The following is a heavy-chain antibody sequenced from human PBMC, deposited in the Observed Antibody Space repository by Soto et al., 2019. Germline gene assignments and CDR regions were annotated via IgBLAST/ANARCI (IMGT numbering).Heavy chain of an antibody. CDR2: ISGSGGNT. D-gene: IGHD5-18*01. V-gene: IGHV3-23*01. CDR1: GFTFKSYT. Sequence: GGSLRLSCAAFGFTFKSYTMNWVRQALGEVLEWVSSISGSGGNTYYADSVKGRFTISRDNSKSTLYLQMNSLRVEDTAIYYCAKGGYKYGYYYYGMDVWGQGTTVTVSS. J-gene: IGHJ6*02. CDR3: AKGGYKYGYYYYGMDV.